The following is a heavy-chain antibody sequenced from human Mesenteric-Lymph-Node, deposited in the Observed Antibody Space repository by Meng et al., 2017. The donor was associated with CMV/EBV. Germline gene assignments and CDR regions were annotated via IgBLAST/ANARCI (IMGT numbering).Heavy chain of an antibody. Sequence: GESLKISCAASGFTFSSYAMSWVRQAPGKGLEWVSAIGGSGGSTYYADSVKGRFTISRDNSKNTLYLQMNSLRAEDTAVYYCARSYCSSTSCCSAFDIWGQGTMVTVSS. D-gene: IGHD2-2*01. CDR1: GFTFSSYA. CDR3: ARSYCSSTSCCSAFDI. CDR2: IGGSGGST. J-gene: IGHJ3*02. V-gene: IGHV3-23*01.